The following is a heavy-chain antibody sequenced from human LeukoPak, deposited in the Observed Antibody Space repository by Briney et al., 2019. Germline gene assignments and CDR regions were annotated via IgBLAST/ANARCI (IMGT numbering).Heavy chain of an antibody. Sequence: RSETLSLTCAVYGGSFSGYYWSWIRQPPGKGLEWIGEINHSGSTNYNPSLKSRVTISVDTSKNQFSLKLSSVTAADTAVYYCARGHYYGSGSPYYYYMDVWGKGTTVTVSS. J-gene: IGHJ6*03. CDR1: GGSFSGYY. V-gene: IGHV4-34*01. D-gene: IGHD3-10*01. CDR3: ARGHYYGSGSPYYYYMDV. CDR2: INHSGST.